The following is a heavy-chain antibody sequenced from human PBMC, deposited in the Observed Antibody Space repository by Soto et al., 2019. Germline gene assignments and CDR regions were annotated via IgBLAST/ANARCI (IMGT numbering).Heavy chain of an antibody. J-gene: IGHJ6*02. CDR3: AKDRLYLDYGDYYYYYGMDV. Sequence: GSLRLSCAASGFTFSSYAMSWVRQAPGKGLEWVSAISGSGGSTYYADSVKGRFTISRDNSKNTLYLQMNSLRAEDTAVYYCAKDRLYLDYGDYYYYYGMDVWGQGTTVTVSS. CDR2: ISGSGGST. CDR1: GFTFSSYA. V-gene: IGHV3-23*01. D-gene: IGHD4-17*01.